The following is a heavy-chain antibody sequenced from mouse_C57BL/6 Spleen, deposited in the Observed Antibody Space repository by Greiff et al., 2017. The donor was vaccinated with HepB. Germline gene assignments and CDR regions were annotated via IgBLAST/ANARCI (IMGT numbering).Heavy chain of an antibody. D-gene: IGHD4-1*01. CDR3: ASGSNWDFDY. J-gene: IGHJ2*01. V-gene: IGHV1-82*01. CDR1: GYAFSSSW. CDR2: IYPGDGDT. Sequence: VKLMESGPELVKPGASVKISCKASGYAFSSSWMNWVKQRPGKGLEWIGRIYPGDGDTNYNGKFKGKATLTADKSSSTAYMQLSSLTSEDSAVYFCASGSNWDFDYWGQGTTLTVSS.